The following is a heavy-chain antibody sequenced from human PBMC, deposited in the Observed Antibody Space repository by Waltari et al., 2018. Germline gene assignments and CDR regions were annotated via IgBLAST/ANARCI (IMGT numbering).Heavy chain of an antibody. CDR1: GFTFSSYW. V-gene: IGHV3-7*01. D-gene: IGHD3-22*01. CDR3: AREDSSGYYDY. J-gene: IGHJ4*02. Sequence: EVQLVESGGGLVQPGGSLRLSCAASGFTFSSYWMSWVRQAPGKGLEGVDNIKQDGSEKYYVDSVKGRFTISRDNAKNSLYLQMNSLRAEDTAVYYCAREDSSGYYDYWGQGTLVTVSS. CDR2: IKQDGSEK.